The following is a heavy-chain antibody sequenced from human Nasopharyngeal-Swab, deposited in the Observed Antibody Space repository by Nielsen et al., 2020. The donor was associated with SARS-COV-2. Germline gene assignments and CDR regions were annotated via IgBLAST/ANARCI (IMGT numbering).Heavy chain of an antibody. CDR1: GYTFTSYW. CDR2: IDPSDSYT. V-gene: IGHV5-10-1*01. CDR3: ARGRTSSGSSAYYYYGMDV. J-gene: IGHJ6*02. Sequence: GGSLRLSCKGSGYTFTSYWISWVRQMPGKGLEWMGRIDPSDSYTNYNPSFQGHVTISVDKSISTAYLQWSSLKASDTAMYYCARGRTSSGSSAYYYYGMDVWGQGTTVTVSS. D-gene: IGHD1-26*01.